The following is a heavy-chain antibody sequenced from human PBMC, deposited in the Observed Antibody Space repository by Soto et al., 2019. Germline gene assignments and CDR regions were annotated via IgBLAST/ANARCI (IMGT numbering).Heavy chain of an antibody. V-gene: IGHV6-1*01. CDR1: GDSVSSNSAA. CDR2: TYYRSKWYN. Sequence: TLTHTCAISGDSVSSNSAAWEWIRQTPSRGLEWLGRTYYRSKWYNDYAVSVKSRITINPDTSKNQFSLQLNSVTPEDTAVYYCARDRAAALYYYYGMDVWGQGTTVTVSS. D-gene: IGHD6-13*01. J-gene: IGHJ6*02. CDR3: ARDRAAALYYYYGMDV.